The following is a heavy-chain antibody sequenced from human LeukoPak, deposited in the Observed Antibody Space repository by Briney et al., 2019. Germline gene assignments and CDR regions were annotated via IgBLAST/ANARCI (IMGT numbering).Heavy chain of an antibody. Sequence: PSETLSLTCAVYGGSFSGYYWNWIRQPPGKGLEWIGEINHSGRTNYNPSLKSRVTISIDTSKNQFSLKLSSVTAADTAVYYCARRKLLYFGESPFDYWGQGTLVTVSS. V-gene: IGHV4-34*01. D-gene: IGHD3-10*01. J-gene: IGHJ4*02. CDR1: GGSFSGYY. CDR2: INHSGRT. CDR3: ARRKLLYFGESPFDY.